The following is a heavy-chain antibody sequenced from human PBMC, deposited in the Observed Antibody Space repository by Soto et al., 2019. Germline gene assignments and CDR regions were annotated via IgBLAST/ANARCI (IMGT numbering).Heavy chain of an antibody. CDR3: ARRMIWFGPEYRGYGMDV. D-gene: IGHD3-10*01. CDR2: INPNSGGT. J-gene: IGHJ6*02. Sequence: ASVKVSCKASGYTFTGYYMHWVRQAPGQGLEWMGWINPNSGGTNYAQKFLGRVTMTRDTSISTAYMELSRLRSDDTAVYYCARRMIWFGPEYRGYGMDVWGQGTTVTVYS. CDR1: GYTFTGYY. V-gene: IGHV1-2*02.